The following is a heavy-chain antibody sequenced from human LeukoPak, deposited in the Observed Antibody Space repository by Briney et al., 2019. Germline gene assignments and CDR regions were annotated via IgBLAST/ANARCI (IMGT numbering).Heavy chain of an antibody. CDR3: AKDVRLSYGSGSYYFDY. D-gene: IGHD3-10*01. Sequence: GGSLRLSCAASGFTFSSYGMHWVRQAPGKGLEWVAFIRYEGSNKYYADSVKGRFTISRDNSKNTLYLQMNSLRAEDTAVYYCAKDVRLSYGSGSYYFDYWGQGTLVTVSS. V-gene: IGHV3-30*02. CDR2: IRYEGSNK. J-gene: IGHJ4*02. CDR1: GFTFSSYG.